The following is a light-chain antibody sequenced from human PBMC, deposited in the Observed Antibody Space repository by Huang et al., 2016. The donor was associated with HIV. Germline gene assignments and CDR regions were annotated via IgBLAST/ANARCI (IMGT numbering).Light chain of an antibody. CDR3: QQYKDWPRT. CDR2: RAS. CDR1: QSVWNN. Sequence: EIVMTQSPATLSVSPGQRVTLSCRASQSVWNNLAWYQKKPGLAPRLLIYRASTRANGIPARFSGSGSGTEFALTISSLQSEDFAVYYCQQYKDWPRTFGQGTKVEIK. V-gene: IGKV3-15*01. J-gene: IGKJ2*01.